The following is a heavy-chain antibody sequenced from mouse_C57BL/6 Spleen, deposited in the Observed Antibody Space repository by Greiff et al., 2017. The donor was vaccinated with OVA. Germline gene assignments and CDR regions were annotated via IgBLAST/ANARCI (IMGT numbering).Heavy chain of an antibody. CDR2: IDPSDSET. D-gene: IGHD1-1*01. CDR1: GYTFTSYW. V-gene: IGHV1-52*01. J-gene: IGHJ2*01. Sequence: QVQLQQPGAELVRPGSSVKLSCKASGYTFTSYWMHWVKQRPIQGLEWIGNIDPSDSETHYNQKFKDKATLTVDKSSSTAYMKLSSLTSEDSAVYYCAREDYYGSSYLPFDYWGQGTTLTVSS. CDR3: AREDYYGSSYLPFDY.